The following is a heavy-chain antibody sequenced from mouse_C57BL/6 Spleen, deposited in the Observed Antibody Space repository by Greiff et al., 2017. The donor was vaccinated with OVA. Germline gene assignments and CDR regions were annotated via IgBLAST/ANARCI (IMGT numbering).Heavy chain of an antibody. CDR3: ARNYDKDFDY. J-gene: IGHJ2*01. CDR1: GYAFSSSW. V-gene: IGHV1-82*01. D-gene: IGHD2-4*01. Sequence: VMLVESGPELVKPGASVKISCKASGYAFSSSWMNWVKQRPGKGLEWIGRIYPGDGDTNYNGKFKGKATLTADKSSSTAYMQLSSLTSEDSAVYFCARNYDKDFDYWGQGTTLTVSS. CDR2: IYPGDGDT.